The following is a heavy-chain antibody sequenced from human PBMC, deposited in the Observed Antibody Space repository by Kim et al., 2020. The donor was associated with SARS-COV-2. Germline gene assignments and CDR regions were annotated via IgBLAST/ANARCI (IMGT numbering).Heavy chain of an antibody. J-gene: IGHJ6*03. V-gene: IGHV3-74*01. D-gene: IGHD3-3*01. Sequence: VKGRFTISRDNAKNTLYLQMNSLRAEDTAVYYCARGPYYDFWSGFYYMDVWGKGTTVTVSS. CDR3: ARGPYYDFWSGFYYMDV.